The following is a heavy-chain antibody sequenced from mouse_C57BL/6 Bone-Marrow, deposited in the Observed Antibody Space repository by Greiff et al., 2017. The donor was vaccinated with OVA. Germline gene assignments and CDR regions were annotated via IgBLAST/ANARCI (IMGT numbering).Heavy chain of an antibody. CDR2: IDPNSGGT. CDR1: GYTFTSYW. D-gene: IGHD1-1*01. V-gene: IGHV1-72*01. J-gene: IGHJ1*03. Sequence: VQLQQSGAELVKPGASVKLSCKASGYTFTSYWMHWVKQRPGRGLEWIGRIDPNSGGTKYNEKFKSKATLTVDKPSSTAYMQLSSLTSEDSAVYYGARHYGSSYDWYFDVWGTGTTVTVSS. CDR3: ARHYGSSYDWYFDV.